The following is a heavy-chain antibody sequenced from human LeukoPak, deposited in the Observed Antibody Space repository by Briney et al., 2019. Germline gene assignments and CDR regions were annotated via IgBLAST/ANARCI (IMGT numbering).Heavy chain of an antibody. CDR2: IKLDGSEK. J-gene: IGHJ4*02. Sequence: GGSLRLSCVASGFSFGKYWMSWVRQAPGKGLEWVANIKLDGSEKNYVDSVKGRFTISRDNTKNSPYLQMNSLRAEDTAVFYCARDQYDTWSRRGNFDSWGQGTLAIVSS. V-gene: IGHV3-7*03. CDR3: ARDQYDTWSRRGNFDS. D-gene: IGHD3/OR15-3a*01. CDR1: GFSFGKYW.